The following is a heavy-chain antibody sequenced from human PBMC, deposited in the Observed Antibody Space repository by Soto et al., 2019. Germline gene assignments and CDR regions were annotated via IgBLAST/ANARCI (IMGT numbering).Heavy chain of an antibody. V-gene: IGHV1-69*13. Sequence: ASVKVSCKASGGTFSSYAISWVRQAPGQGLEWMGGIIPIFGTANYAQKFQGRVTITADESTSTAYMELSSLRSEDTAVYYCARSADRVDTDMGKVTNWFDPWGQGRPVTVSS. D-gene: IGHD5-18*01. J-gene: IGHJ5*02. CDR3: ARSADRVDTDMGKVTNWFDP. CDR2: IIPIFGTA. CDR1: GGTFSSYA.